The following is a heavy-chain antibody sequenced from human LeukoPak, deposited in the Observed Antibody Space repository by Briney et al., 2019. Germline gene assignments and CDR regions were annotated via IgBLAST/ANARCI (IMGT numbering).Heavy chain of an antibody. D-gene: IGHD3-10*01. CDR2: AWYDGSNK. J-gene: IGHJ4*02. CDR3: AREGYYGSGSPPSLYFDY. CDR1: GFTFTNYA. V-gene: IGHV3-33*01. Sequence: PGGSLRLSCSASGFTFTNYAIHWVRQAPGKGLEWVTVAWYDGSNKYYGGSVKGRFTISRDNSRSTLYLQMNSLRPEDTAIYYCAREGYYGSGSPPSLYFDYWGQGTLVTVSS.